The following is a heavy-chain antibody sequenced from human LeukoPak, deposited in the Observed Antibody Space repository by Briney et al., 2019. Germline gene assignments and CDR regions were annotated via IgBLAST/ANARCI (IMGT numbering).Heavy chain of an antibody. CDR1: GFTFSSYW. D-gene: IGHD3-3*01. CDR2: IKQDGSEK. CDR3: ARGGLYYDFWSGYYTL. Sequence: GGSLRLSCAASGFTFSSYWMSWVRQAPGKGLEWVANIKQDGSEKYYVDSVKGRFTISRDNAKNSLYLQMNSLRAEDTAVYYCARGGLYYDFWSGYYTLWGQGTLVTVSS. J-gene: IGHJ4*02. V-gene: IGHV3-7*01.